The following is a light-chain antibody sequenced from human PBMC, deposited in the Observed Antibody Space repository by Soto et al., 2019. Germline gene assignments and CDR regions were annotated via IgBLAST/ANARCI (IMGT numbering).Light chain of an antibody. CDR1: SSDVGGYNY. J-gene: IGLJ1*01. V-gene: IGLV2-14*01. CDR3: SSYTSSSTPYV. CDR2: DVS. Sequence: QSVLTQPASLSGSPGQSITISCTGTSSDVGGYNYVSWYQQHPGKAPKLMNYDVSNRPSGVSNRFSGSKSGNTASLTISGLQAEDEADYYCSSYTSSSTPYVFGTGTKVIVL.